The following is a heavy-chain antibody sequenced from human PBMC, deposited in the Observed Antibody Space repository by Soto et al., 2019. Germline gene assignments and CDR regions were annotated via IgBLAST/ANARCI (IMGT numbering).Heavy chain of an antibody. V-gene: IGHV3-30*18. CDR1: GFTFSSYG. CDR2: ISYDGSNK. D-gene: IGHD6-13*01. J-gene: IGHJ1*01. CDR3: AKDLRQQLGEYFQH. Sequence: GGSRRRSWAASGFTFSSYGMHWVRQAPGKGLEWVAVISYDGSNKYYADSVKGRFTISRDNSKNTLYPQMNSLRAEDTAVYYCAKDLRQQLGEYFQHWGQGTLVTVSS.